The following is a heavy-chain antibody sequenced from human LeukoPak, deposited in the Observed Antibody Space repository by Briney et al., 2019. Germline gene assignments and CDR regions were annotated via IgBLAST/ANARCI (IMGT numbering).Heavy chain of an antibody. CDR2: ISSTSSNI. Sequence: GGPLRLSCAASGFTFSRYSMNWVPQAPGKALEGVSYISSTSSNIHYADPVKARFTIHRDNPKHSLSLKMNSESPEDTPFFSCAKRSGHAAGGLFDYWGQGTLVTVSS. CDR3: AKRSGHAAGGLFDY. D-gene: IGHD6-25*01. CDR1: GFTFSRYS. V-gene: IGHV3-48*01. J-gene: IGHJ4*02.